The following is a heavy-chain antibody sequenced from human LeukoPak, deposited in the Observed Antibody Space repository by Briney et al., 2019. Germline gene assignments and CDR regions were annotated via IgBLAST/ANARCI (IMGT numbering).Heavy chain of an antibody. J-gene: IGHJ4*02. D-gene: IGHD6-6*01. CDR2: INSDGSST. V-gene: IGHV3-74*01. Sequence: GGSPRLSCAASGFTFSSYWMHWVRQAPGKGLVWVSRINSDGSSTSYADSVKGRFTISRDNAKNALYLQMNSLRAEDTAVYYCARDPLLVASFDYWGQGTLVTVSS. CDR1: GFTFSSYW. CDR3: ARDPLLVASFDY.